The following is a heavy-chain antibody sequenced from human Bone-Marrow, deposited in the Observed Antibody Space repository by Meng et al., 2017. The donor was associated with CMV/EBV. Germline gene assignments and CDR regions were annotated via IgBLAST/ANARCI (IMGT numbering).Heavy chain of an antibody. CDR1: GGTFSSYT. CDR3: ARFGGVIVGYYYYGMDG. D-gene: IGHD3-16*02. V-gene: IGHV1-69*02. CDR2: IIPILGIA. Sequence: SVKVSCKASGGTFSSYTISWVRQAPGQGLEWMGRIIPILGIANYAQKFQGRVTITADKSTSTAYMELSSLRSEDTAVYYCARFGGVIVGYYYYGMDGWGQGTTVTVSS. J-gene: IGHJ6*02.